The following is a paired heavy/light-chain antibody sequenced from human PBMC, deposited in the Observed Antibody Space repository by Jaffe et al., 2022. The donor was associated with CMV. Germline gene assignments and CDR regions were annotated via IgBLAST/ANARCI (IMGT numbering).Light chain of an antibody. CDR3: QVWDSGSDWV. CDR1: NIGSKS. V-gene: IGLV3-21*04. J-gene: IGLJ3*02. Sequence: SYVLTQPPSVSLAPGKTARITCGGNNIGSKSVHWYQQKPGQAPVLVIYYDSGRPSGIPERFSGSNSGNTATLTISRVEAGDEADYYCQVWDSGSDWVFGGGTKLTVL. CDR2: YDS.
Heavy chain of an antibody. CDR3: ARGGKRGEVYGSGSYTVYFDY. J-gene: IGHJ4*02. D-gene: IGHD3-10*01. V-gene: IGHV3-21*01. CDR2: IRSSSSYI. CDR1: GFTFSSYS. Sequence: EVQLVESGGGLVKPGGSLRLSCAASGFTFSSYSMNWVRQAPGKGLEWVSSIRSSSSYIYYGDSVKGRFTISRDNAKNSLYLQMNSLRAEDTAVYYCARGGKRGEVYGSGSYTVYFDYWGQGTLVTVSS.